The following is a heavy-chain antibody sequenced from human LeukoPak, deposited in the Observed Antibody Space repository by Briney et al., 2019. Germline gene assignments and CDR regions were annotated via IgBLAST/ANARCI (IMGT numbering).Heavy chain of an antibody. Sequence: ASVKVSCKASGYTFTGYYMHWVRQAPGQGLEWMGWINPNSGGTNYAQKFQGWVTMTRDTSISTAYMELSRLRSDDTAVYYCARASRRGQSGYGVDVWGKGTTVTVSS. CDR1: GYTFTGYY. CDR3: ARASRRGQSGYGVDV. D-gene: IGHD3-10*01. CDR2: INPNSGGT. V-gene: IGHV1-2*04. J-gene: IGHJ6*01.